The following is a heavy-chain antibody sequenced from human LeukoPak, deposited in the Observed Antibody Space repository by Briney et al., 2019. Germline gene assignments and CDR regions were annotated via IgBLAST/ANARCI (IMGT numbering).Heavy chain of an antibody. D-gene: IGHD5-24*01. V-gene: IGHV1-69*01. CDR1: GGTFSSYA. CDR3: ARDRGQRDGYNSFDY. J-gene: IGHJ4*02. CDR2: IIPIFGTA. Sequence: SVKVSCKASGGTFSSYAISWVRQAPGQGLEWMGGIIPIFGTANYAQKFQGRVTITADESTSTAYMELSSLRSEDTAVYYCARDRGQRDGYNSFDYWGQGTLVTVS.